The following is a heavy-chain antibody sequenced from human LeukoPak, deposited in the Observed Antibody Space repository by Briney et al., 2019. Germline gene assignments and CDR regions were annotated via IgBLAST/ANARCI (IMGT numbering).Heavy chain of an antibody. D-gene: IGHD2-2*01. CDR1: GFTFSSYS. Sequence: GGSLRLSCAASGFTFSSYSMSWVRQAPGKGLGWVSSISSSSSYIYYADSVKGRFTISRDNAKNSLYLQMNSLRAEDTAVYYCAAVVVVPAATDYWGQGTLVTVSS. CDR3: AAVVVVPAATDY. CDR2: ISSSSSYI. J-gene: IGHJ4*02. V-gene: IGHV3-21*01.